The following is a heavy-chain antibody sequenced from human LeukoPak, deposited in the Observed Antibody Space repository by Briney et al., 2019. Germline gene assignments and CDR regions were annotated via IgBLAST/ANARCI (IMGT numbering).Heavy chain of an antibody. J-gene: IGHJ4*02. Sequence: PSETLSLTCTVSGDSINDYYWSWIRQPPGKGLEWVGYISYDGSTNYSPSLKSRGTISADTSKNQFSLKLSSVTAADTAVYYCARGSQSLGYCSGGSCRAKIFDYWGQGTLVTVSS. CDR1: GDSINDYY. V-gene: IGHV4-59*12. D-gene: IGHD2-15*01. CDR3: ARGSQSLGYCSGGSCRAKIFDY. CDR2: ISYDGST.